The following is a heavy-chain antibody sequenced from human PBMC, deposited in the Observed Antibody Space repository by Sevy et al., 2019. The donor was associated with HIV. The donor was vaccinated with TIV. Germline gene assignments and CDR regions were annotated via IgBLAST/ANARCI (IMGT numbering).Heavy chain of an antibody. CDR2: IWHDGSNK. Sequence: GGSLRLSCAASGFTFNFHGMHWVRQAPGKGLEWVAFIWHDGSNKYMADSVKGRFTISRDNSKNTLFLQMNSLTVEDTAVYFCARETDNSARWLDPWGQGTLVTVSS. V-gene: IGHV3-30*02. J-gene: IGHJ5*02. CDR3: ARETDNSARWLDP. CDR1: GFTFNFHG. D-gene: IGHD4-4*01.